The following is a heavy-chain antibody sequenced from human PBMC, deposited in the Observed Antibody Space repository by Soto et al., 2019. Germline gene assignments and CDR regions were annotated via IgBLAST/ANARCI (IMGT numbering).Heavy chain of an antibody. Sequence: PGGSLRLSCAASGFTFSSYSMNWVRQAPGKGLEWVSSISTSSSYIYYADSVKGRFTISRDNAKNSLYLQMNSLRAEDTAVYYCERDLGQNSYHSSGQSPFGYWGQGSLVTVSS. CDR1: GFTFSSYS. J-gene: IGHJ4*02. CDR2: ISTSSSYI. V-gene: IGHV3-21*01. D-gene: IGHD3-22*01. CDR3: ERDLGQNSYHSSGQSPFGY.